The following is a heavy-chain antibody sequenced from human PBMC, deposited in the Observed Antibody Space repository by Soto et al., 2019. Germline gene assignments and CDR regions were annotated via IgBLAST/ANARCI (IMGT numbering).Heavy chain of an antibody. V-gene: IGHV4-34*01. CDR2: INHSGST. CDR1: GGSFSGYY. J-gene: IGHJ5*02. Sequence: PSETLSLTCAVYGGSFSGYYWSWIRQPPGKGLEWIGEINHSGSTNYNPSLKSRVTISVDTSKNQFSLKLSSVTAADTAVYYCARNNHQLLHNRGWFDPWGQGTLVTVSS. CDR3: ARNNHQLLHNRGWFDP. D-gene: IGHD2-2*01.